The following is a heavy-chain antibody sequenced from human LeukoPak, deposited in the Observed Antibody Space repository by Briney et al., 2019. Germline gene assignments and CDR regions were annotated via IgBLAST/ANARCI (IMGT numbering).Heavy chain of an antibody. V-gene: IGHV4-31*03. CDR3: ARVDKAMAAFDY. Sequence: PSQTLSLTCTVSGGSISSGGYYWSWIRQHPRKGLEWIGYIYYSGSTYYNPSLKSRVTISVDTSKNQFSLKLSSVTAADTAVYYCARVDKAMAAFDYWGQGTLVTVSS. J-gene: IGHJ4*02. D-gene: IGHD5-18*01. CDR2: IYYSGST. CDR1: GGSISSGGYY.